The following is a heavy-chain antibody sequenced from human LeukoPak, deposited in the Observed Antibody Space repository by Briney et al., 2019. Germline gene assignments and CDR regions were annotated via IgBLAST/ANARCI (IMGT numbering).Heavy chain of an antibody. CDR2: IYYSGST. D-gene: IGHD6-19*01. Sequence: KPSETLSLTCTVSGGSISSYYWSWIRQPPGKGLEWIGYIYYSGSTNYNPSLKSRVTISVDTSKNQFSLKLSSVTAADTAVYYCARPPSSGWYHGVFDPWGQGTLVTVSS. V-gene: IGHV4-59*12. CDR1: GGSISSYY. CDR3: ARPPSSGWYHGVFDP. J-gene: IGHJ5*02.